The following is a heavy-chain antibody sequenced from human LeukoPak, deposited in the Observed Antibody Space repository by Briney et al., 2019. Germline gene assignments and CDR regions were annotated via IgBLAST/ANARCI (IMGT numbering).Heavy chain of an antibody. D-gene: IGHD2/OR15-2a*01. CDR3: ARGSEYSQSDY. CDR1: GYTFTGYY. CDR2: INPNSGGT. J-gene: IGHJ4*02. Sequence: ASVKVSCKASGYTFTGYYMHWVRQAPGQGLEWMGRINPNSGGTNYAQKFQGRVTITADESTSTAYMELSSLRSEDTAVYYCARGSEYSQSDYWGQGTLVTVSS. V-gene: IGHV1-2*06.